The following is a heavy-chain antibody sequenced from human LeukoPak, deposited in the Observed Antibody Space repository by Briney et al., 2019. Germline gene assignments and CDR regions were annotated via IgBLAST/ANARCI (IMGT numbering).Heavy chain of an antibody. CDR2: ISPYNGNT. D-gene: IGHD2-15*01. Sequence: GASVKVSCKASGYTFTSYGISWVRQAPGQGLEWMGWISPYNGNTNYAQKLQGRVTMTTDTSTSTAYMELRSLRSDDTAVYYCARVDCSGGSCYSGFDYWGQGTLVTVSS. CDR3: ARVDCSGGSCYSGFDY. J-gene: IGHJ4*02. V-gene: IGHV1-18*01. CDR1: GYTFTSYG.